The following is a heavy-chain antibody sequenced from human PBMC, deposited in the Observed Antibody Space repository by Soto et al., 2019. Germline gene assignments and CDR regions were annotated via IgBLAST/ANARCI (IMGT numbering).Heavy chain of an antibody. CDR2: ISAYNGNT. J-gene: IGHJ5*02. V-gene: IGHV1-18*01. CDR3: ARSTLGYCSGGSCFTYNWFDP. D-gene: IGHD2-15*01. Sequence: ASVKVSCKASGYTFTSYGISWVRQAPGQGLEWMGWISAYNGNTNYAQKLQGRVTMTTDTSTSTAYMELRSLRSDDTAVYYCARSTLGYCSGGSCFTYNWFDPWGQGTLVTVSS. CDR1: GYTFTSYG.